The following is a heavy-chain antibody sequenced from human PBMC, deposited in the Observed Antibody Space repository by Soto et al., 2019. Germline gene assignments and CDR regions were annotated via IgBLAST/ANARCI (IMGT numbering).Heavy chain of an antibody. J-gene: IGHJ6*03. CDR3: ARGLSFSAYYYYMDV. Sequence: QVQLQQWGAGLLKPSETLSLTCAVYGGSFSGYYWSWIRQPPGKGLEWIGETNPGGSTNYNPSLKNRVTILVDTSKNQFSLRLTSVTAADTAVYYCARGLSFSAYYYYMDVWGKGTTVTVSS. CDR2: TNPGGST. D-gene: IGHD3-3*02. CDR1: GGSFSGYY. V-gene: IGHV4-34*01.